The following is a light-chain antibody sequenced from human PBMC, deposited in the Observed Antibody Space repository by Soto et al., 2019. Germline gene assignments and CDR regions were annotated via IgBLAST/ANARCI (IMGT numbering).Light chain of an antibody. V-gene: IGKV3-20*01. CDR3: QQYGSSPIT. CDR1: QTLTNNY. Sequence: EIMLTQSPGTLSLSPGESATLSCRASQTLTNNYLAWYQQKPGQAPRVLIYGASYRATGIPVRFSGSGSGKDFALTSSRLEPDDFAVYSCQQYGSSPITFGQGTRLEMK. CDR2: GAS. J-gene: IGKJ5*01.